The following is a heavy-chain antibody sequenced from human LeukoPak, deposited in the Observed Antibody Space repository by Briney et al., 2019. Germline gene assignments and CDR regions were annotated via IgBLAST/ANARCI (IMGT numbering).Heavy chain of an antibody. D-gene: IGHD3-9*01. Sequence: GGSLRLSCAASGFTVSSNYMSWVRQAPGKGLEWVSVIYSGGSTYYADSVKGRFTISRDNSKNTLYLQMNSLRAEDTAVYYCARGGRGDYDILTGPFDYWGQGTLVTVSS. CDR1: GFTVSSNY. CDR2: IYSGGST. V-gene: IGHV3-66*01. J-gene: IGHJ4*02. CDR3: ARGGRGDYDILTGPFDY.